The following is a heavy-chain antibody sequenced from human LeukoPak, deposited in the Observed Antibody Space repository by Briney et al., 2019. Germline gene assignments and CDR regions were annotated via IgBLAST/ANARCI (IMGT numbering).Heavy chain of an antibody. D-gene: IGHD4-11*01. Sequence: PGRSLRLSCAASGFTFISYAMNWVRQAPGKGLEWVSTVSGSGGSTYYAGSVKGRFTISRDNSKSTLYLQMNSLRAEDTAVYYCAKSGYSNFFDYWGQGTLVTVSS. V-gene: IGHV3-23*01. CDR2: VSGSGGST. J-gene: IGHJ4*02. CDR3: AKSGYSNFFDY. CDR1: GFTFISYA.